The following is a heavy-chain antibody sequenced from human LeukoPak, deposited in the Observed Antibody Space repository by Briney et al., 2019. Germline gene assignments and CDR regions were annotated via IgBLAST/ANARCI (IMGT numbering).Heavy chain of an antibody. CDR1: GLTFSSYA. D-gene: IGHD3-22*01. J-gene: IGHJ4*02. V-gene: IGHV3-23*01. Sequence: GGSLRLSCAASGLTFSSYAMSWVRQAPRKGLEWVSAISGSSGHTYYADSVKGRFTISRDNSQYTVSLQMNSLRAEDTAIYYCAKRFSDTRTYYYCSDSWGQGTLVTVSS. CDR2: ISGSSGHT. CDR3: AKRFSDTRTYYYCSDS.